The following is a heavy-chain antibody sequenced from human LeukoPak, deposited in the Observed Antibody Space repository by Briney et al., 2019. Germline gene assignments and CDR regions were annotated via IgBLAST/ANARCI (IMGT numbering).Heavy chain of an antibody. V-gene: IGHV4-39*01. CDR2: MYHSGST. Sequence: SETLSLTCTVSGGSMSSSTSCWSWVRQSPGKGLEWIGCMYHSGSTYYGSSLKGRVTISLDTPKNQFSLRLNSATASDTAVYYCVRRIAYHANLDYWGQGTLVTVSS. D-gene: IGHD2-21*01. J-gene: IGHJ4*02. CDR3: VRRIAYHANLDY. CDR1: GGSMSSSTSC.